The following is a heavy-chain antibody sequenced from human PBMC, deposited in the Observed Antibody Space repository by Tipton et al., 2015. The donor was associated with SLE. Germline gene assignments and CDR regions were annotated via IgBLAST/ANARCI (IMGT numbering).Heavy chain of an antibody. CDR2: ISYDGIEK. D-gene: IGHD4-17*01. CDR3: AREEAYGRYFDI. Sequence: SLRLSCAASGVTFSLYSMHWVRQAPGKGLEWVAVISYDGIEKYYADSVKGRFTISRDTSKNTLDLQMNSLRPDDTAIYYCAREEAYGRYFDIWGRGTLVTVSS. V-gene: IGHV3-30*04. CDR1: GVTFSLYS. J-gene: IGHJ2*01.